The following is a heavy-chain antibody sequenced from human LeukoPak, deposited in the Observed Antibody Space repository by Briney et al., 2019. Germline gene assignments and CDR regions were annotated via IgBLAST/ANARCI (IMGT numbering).Heavy chain of an antibody. Sequence: PSETLSLTCTVSGGSISSGDYYWSWIRQPPGKGLEWIGYIYYSGSTYYNPSLKSRVTISVDTSKNQFSLKLSSVTAADTAVYYCARNYDSSGYYPFDYWGQGTLVTVSS. CDR1: GGSISSGDYY. J-gene: IGHJ4*02. D-gene: IGHD3-22*01. CDR2: IYYSGST. CDR3: ARNYDSSGYYPFDY. V-gene: IGHV4-30-4*01.